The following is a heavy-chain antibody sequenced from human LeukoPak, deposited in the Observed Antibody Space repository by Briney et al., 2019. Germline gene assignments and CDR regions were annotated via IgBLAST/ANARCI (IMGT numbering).Heavy chain of an antibody. CDR1: GFMFSSYW. Sequence: GGSLRLSCAASGFMFSSYWMHWVRQAPGKGLVWVSRINSDGSSTSYVDSVKGRFTISRDNAKNSLFLQMNSLRAEDRAIYYCSRDPRLLDIWGRGTMVTISS. CDR2: INSDGSST. J-gene: IGHJ3*02. D-gene: IGHD2-15*01. V-gene: IGHV3-74*01. CDR3: SRDPRLLDI.